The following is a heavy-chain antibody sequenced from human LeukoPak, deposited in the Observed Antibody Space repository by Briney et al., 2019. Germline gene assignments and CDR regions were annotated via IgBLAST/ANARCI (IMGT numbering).Heavy chain of an antibody. D-gene: IGHD3-22*01. CDR3: AKGHFYDTSPFDY. CDR1: GFTFSSYG. V-gene: IGHV3-30*18. Sequence: GGSLRLSCAASGFTFSSYGMHWVRQAPGKGLEWVAAISIDGSNKYYADSVKGRFTISRDNSKNTLYLQMNSLGAEDTAVYHCAKGHFYDTSPFDYWGQGSLVTVSS. J-gene: IGHJ4*02. CDR2: ISIDGSNK.